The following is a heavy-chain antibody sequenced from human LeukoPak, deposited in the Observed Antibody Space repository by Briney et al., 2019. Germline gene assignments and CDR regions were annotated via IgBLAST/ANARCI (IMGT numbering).Heavy chain of an antibody. D-gene: IGHD1-26*01. CDR3: AKDRQPSHCIGYYPLDD. J-gene: IGHJ4*02. CDR1: GFTSRSYS. CDR2: ISGIAGTT. Sequence: PGGSPRHSCAPSGFTSRSYSMSWVRPAPRKGVDWVSDISGIAGTTHYADSLKGRFTLSRDTSKKTLYLQTDSRRADDTALYFLAKDRQPSHCIGYYPLDDWGERTLVTVSS. V-gene: IGHV3-23*01.